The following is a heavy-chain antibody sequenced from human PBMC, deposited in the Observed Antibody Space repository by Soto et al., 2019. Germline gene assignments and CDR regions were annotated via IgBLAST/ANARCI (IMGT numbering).Heavy chain of an antibody. D-gene: IGHD3-9*01. V-gene: IGHV1-3*01. CDR3: ARDNILYDILTGFFYYYYMDV. CDR1: GYTFTSYA. Sequence: ASVKVSCKASGYTFTSYAMHWVRQAPGQRLEWMGWINAGNGNTKYSQKFQGRVTITRDTSASTAYMELSSLRSEDTAVYYCARDNILYDILTGFFYYYYMDVWGKGTTVTVSS. J-gene: IGHJ6*03. CDR2: INAGNGNT.